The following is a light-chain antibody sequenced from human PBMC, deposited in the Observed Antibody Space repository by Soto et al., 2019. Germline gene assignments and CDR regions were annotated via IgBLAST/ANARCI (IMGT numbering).Light chain of an antibody. CDR2: SYN. CDR1: NFNVKNNY. J-gene: IGLJ7*01. Sequence: QPVLTQPPSLSGTPGQRVTISCSGSNFNVKNNYVYWYQQFAGTAPKLLIYSYNLRHPGVPDRFSGSKSGSSAALAISGLLPEEDADYYCSSWDDSLSETVFGGGTQLTVL. CDR3: SSWDDSLSETV. V-gene: IGLV1-47*01.